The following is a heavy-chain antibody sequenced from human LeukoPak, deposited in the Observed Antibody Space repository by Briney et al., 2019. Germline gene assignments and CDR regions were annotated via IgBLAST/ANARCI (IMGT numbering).Heavy chain of an antibody. Sequence: ASVKVSCKASGYTFTSYGISWVRQAPGQGLEWMGWISAYNGNTNYAQKFQGRVTMTRDTSISTAYMELSRLRSDDTAVYYCAIEGSQDAFDIWGQGTMVTVSS. CDR1: GYTFTSYG. D-gene: IGHD1-26*01. V-gene: IGHV1-18*01. J-gene: IGHJ3*02. CDR3: AIEGSQDAFDI. CDR2: ISAYNGNT.